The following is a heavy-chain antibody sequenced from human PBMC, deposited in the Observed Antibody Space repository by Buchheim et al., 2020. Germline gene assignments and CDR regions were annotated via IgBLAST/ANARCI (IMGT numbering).Heavy chain of an antibody. V-gene: IGHV1-18*04. CDR3: ARWVGATSWLDP. D-gene: IGHD1-26*01. Sequence: QVQLVQSGAEVKKPGASVKVSCKASGYTFTSYGISWVRQAPGQGLEWMGWISAYNGDTNSAQKFQGRVTMARDTSISTAYMELTRLTFDDTAIYFCARWVGATSWLDPWGQGT. J-gene: IGHJ5*02. CDR1: GYTFTSYG. CDR2: ISAYNGDT.